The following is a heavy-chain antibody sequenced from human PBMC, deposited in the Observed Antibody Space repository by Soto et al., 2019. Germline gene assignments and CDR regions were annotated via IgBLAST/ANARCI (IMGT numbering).Heavy chain of an antibody. D-gene: IGHD1-26*01. Sequence: ASVKVSCKASGYTFTSYDINWVRQATGQGLEWMGWMNPNSGNTGYAQKFQGRVTMTRNTSISTAYMELSSLRSEDTAVYCCASGGGSYRHDAFDIWGQGTMVTVSS. CDR1: GYTFTSYD. V-gene: IGHV1-8*02. J-gene: IGHJ3*02. CDR2: MNPNSGNT. CDR3: ASGGGSYRHDAFDI.